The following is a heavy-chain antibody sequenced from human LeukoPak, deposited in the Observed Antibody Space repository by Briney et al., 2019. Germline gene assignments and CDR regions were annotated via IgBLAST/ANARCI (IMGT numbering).Heavy chain of an antibody. CDR3: ARGISRMGLLRTYYYYMDV. V-gene: IGHV4-4*07. Sequence: SETLSLTCTVSGGSINSYWSWIRQPAGKGLEWIGRISGSGTITYNPALQSRLSISIDTSKNQFSLKLMSVTAADTAVYYCARGISRMGLLRTYYYYMDVWGKGTTVTISS. D-gene: IGHD3-22*01. CDR2: ISGSGTI. CDR1: GGSINSY. J-gene: IGHJ6*03.